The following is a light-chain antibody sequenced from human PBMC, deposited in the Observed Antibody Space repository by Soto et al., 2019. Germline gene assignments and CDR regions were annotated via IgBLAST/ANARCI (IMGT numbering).Light chain of an antibody. J-gene: IGKJ5*01. CDR2: LGS. CDR1: QSLLHSNGYNY. V-gene: IGKV2-28*01. CDR3: MQALQTPIT. Sequence: DIVMTQSPLSLPVTPGDPASISCRSSQSLLHSNGYNYLDWYLQKPGQSPQLLIYLGSNRASGVPDRFSGSGLGTDFTPKISRVEAEDVGVYYCMQALQTPITYGHGTRLEIK.